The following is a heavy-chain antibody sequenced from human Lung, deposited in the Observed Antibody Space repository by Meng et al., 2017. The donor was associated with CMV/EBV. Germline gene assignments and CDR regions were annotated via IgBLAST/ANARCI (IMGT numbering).Heavy chain of an antibody. CDR2: FVNNVDT. CDR1: GYTFINYA. V-gene: IGHV1-18*01. D-gene: IGHD3-10*01. CDR3: ARGTPGRSYSDY. J-gene: IGHJ4*02. Sequence: QGQLVESGSELKKPGASVKVSCKASGYTFINYAINWVRQAPGQGLEWMGWFVNNVDTYSAQKFQGRVTMTTDTHTSTAFMELRSLRSDDTAVYYCARGTPGRSYSDYWGQGTLVTVSS.